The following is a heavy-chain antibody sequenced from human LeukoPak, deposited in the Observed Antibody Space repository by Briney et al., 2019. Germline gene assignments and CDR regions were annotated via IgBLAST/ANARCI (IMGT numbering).Heavy chain of an antibody. CDR2: ISSNSIYV. V-gene: IGHV3-21*01. CDR1: GFTFSSYS. D-gene: IGHD1-14*01. CDR3: ARDQVDRIWYFDY. Sequence: GGSLRLSCAASGFTFSSYSMNWVRQAPGKGLEWVSSISSNSIYVFYADSMKGRFTISRDNAKNSLSLQMNSLRAVDTAVYYYARDQVDRIWYFDYWGQGTLVTVSS. J-gene: IGHJ4*02.